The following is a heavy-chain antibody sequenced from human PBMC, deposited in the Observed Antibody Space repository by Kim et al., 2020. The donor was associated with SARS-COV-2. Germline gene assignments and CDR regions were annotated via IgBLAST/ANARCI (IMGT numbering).Heavy chain of an antibody. J-gene: IGHJ4*02. CDR3: VKEAAFTTVVVDYYFDY. V-gene: IGHV3-30*02. D-gene: IGHD2-15*01. Sequence: GEGRFTISRDNSKNTLYLQMNNLRTEDTALYYCVKEAAFTTVVVDYYFDYWGQGTLVTVSS.